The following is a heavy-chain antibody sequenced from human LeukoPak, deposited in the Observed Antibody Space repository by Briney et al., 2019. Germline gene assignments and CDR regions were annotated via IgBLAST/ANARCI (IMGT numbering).Heavy chain of an antibody. J-gene: IGHJ4*02. CDR2: IKRKSDGGTT. D-gene: IGHD1-14*01. CDR3: TTELDVRPNHY. CDR1: GLTFSNAW. Sequence: TGGSLRLSCAASGLTFSNAWMSWVRQAPGKGLEWVGRIKRKSDGGTTDYAAPVKGRFTISRDDSKNTLYLQMNSLKSEDTAVYYCTTELDVRPNHYWGQGTLVTVSS. V-gene: IGHV3-15*01.